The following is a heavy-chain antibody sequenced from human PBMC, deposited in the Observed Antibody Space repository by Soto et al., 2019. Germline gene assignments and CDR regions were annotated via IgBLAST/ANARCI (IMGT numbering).Heavy chain of an antibody. D-gene: IGHD2-8*01. CDR2: VTPDGNTK. CDR3: AVSRLRGVYDS. CDR1: GLTFSRYY. V-gene: IGHV3-7*01. J-gene: IGHJ4*02. Sequence: EVQLVESGGGLVQPGGSLRLPCAASGLTFSRYYMTWVRQAPGKGPEWLTNVTPDGNTKSYKPSVTGRFTISRNNTKNSLYLQMDALRVEDTAVYYCAVSRLRGVYDSWGLGTLVTVSS.